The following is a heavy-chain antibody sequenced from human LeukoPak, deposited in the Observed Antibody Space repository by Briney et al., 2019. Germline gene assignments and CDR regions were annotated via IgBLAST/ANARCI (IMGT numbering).Heavy chain of an antibody. CDR3: AKAKIAARANYDY. J-gene: IGHJ4*02. D-gene: IGHD6-6*01. V-gene: IGHV3-23*01. CDR1: GFTFSSYA. Sequence: PGGSLRLSCAASGFTFSSYAMSWVRQAPGKGLEWVSAISGSGGSTYYADSVKGRFTTSRDNSKNTLYLQMNSLRAEDTAVYYCAKAKIAARANYDYWGQGTLVTVSS. CDR2: ISGSGGST.